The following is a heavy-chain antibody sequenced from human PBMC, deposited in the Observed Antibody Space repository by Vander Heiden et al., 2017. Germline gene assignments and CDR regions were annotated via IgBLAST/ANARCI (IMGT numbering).Heavy chain of an antibody. V-gene: IGHV1-2*02. CDR3: ARDGGIAVAGLRWFDP. Sequence: QVQLVQSGAEVKKPGASVKVSCKASGYTFTGYYMHWVRQAPGQGLEWMGWINPNSGGTNYAQKFQGRVTMTRDTSISTAYMELSRLRSDDTAVYYCARDGGIAVAGLRWFDPWGQGTLVTASS. CDR2: INPNSGGT. D-gene: IGHD6-19*01. J-gene: IGHJ5*02. CDR1: GYTFTGYY.